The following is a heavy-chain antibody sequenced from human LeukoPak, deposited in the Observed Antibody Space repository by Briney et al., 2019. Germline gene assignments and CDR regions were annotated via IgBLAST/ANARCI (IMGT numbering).Heavy chain of an antibody. CDR1: GGSISSYY. V-gene: IGHV4-59*01. CDR2: IYYSGTT. J-gene: IGHJ6*03. CDR3: ARDRYMDV. Sequence: SETLSLTCTVSGGSISSYYWNWIRQPPGEGVEWIGHIYYSGTTNYNPSLKSRVSISLDTSMNQFSLKLTSVTAADTALYYCARDRYMDVWGKGTTVTVSS.